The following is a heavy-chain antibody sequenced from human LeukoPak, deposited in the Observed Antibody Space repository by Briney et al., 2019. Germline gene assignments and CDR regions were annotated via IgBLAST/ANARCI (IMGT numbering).Heavy chain of an antibody. CDR3: ARWVVAADYYYYMDV. V-gene: IGHV4-34*01. CDR1: GGSFSGHY. J-gene: IGHJ6*03. Sequence: SETLSLTCAVYGGSFSGHYWSWIRQPPGTGLEWIGEINHSGSTNYNPSLKSRVTISVDTSKNQFSLKLSSVTAADTAVYYCARWVVAADYYYYMDVWGKGTTVTVSS. D-gene: IGHD2-15*01. CDR2: INHSGST.